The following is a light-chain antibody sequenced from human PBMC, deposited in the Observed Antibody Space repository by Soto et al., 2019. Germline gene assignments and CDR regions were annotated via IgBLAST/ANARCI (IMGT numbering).Light chain of an antibody. J-gene: IGKJ1*01. CDR1: QSISDW. Sequence: DIQMTQSPSTLSASVGYRVTITFRASQSISDWLAWYQQKPEKAPKVIIYKASSLEYGVPSRFSGSGSGTEFTLTISSLQPDDFGTYYCQQYNSYWTFGQGTKVDI. V-gene: IGKV1-5*03. CDR2: KAS. CDR3: QQYNSYWT.